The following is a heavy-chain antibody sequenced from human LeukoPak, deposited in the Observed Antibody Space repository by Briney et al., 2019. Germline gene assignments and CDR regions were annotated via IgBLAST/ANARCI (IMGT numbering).Heavy chain of an antibody. V-gene: IGHV1-8*01. CDR3: ARGTAVHCSSTSCPTGWFDL. CDR2: MNPNSGNT. D-gene: IGHD2-2*01. J-gene: IGHJ5*02. Sequence: ASVKVSCKASGYTFTSYDINWVRQATGQGLEWMGWMNPNSGNTGYAQKFQGRVTMTRNTSISTAYMELSSLRSEDTAVYYCARGTAVHCSSTSCPTGWFDLWGQGTLVTVSS. CDR1: GYTFTSYD.